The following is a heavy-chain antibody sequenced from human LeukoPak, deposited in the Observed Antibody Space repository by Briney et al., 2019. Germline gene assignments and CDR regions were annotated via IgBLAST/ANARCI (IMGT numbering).Heavy chain of an antibody. Sequence: EPSETLSLTCTVSGGSTSSCYWSWIRQPPGKGLEWIGYIYYSGSTNYNPSLKSRVTISVDTSKNQFSLKLSSVTAADTAVYYCARDVSAAGTGDYWGQGTLVTVSS. CDR1: GGSTSSCY. CDR3: ARDVSAAGTGDY. V-gene: IGHV4-59*01. J-gene: IGHJ4*02. CDR2: IYYSGST. D-gene: IGHD6-13*01.